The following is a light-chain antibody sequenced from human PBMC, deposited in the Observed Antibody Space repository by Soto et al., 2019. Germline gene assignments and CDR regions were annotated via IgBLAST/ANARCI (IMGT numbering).Light chain of an antibody. J-gene: IGKJ3*01. CDR2: GAS. CDR3: QQYFNWSLTWT. Sequence: EIVLTQSPATLSVSAGGTVTLSCRASQSIRTNVAWYQQIPGQAPRLLVYGASTRATGVPARFSGSGSGIEFTLTISSLQSEDSAFYYCQQYFNWSLTWTFGPGTNVQIK. CDR1: QSIRTN. V-gene: IGKV3-15*01.